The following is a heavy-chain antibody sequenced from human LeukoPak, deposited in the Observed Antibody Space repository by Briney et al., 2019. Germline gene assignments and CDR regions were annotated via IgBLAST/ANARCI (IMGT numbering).Heavy chain of an antibody. D-gene: IGHD2-15*01. CDR2: VTGSADRT. V-gene: IGHV3-23*01. CDR1: GFTSSSYV. J-gene: IGHJ4*02. CDR3: AKYCSGGNCYSGLVY. Sequence: GGSLRLSCAASGFTSSSYVMTWVRQAPGKGLEWVSTVTGSADRTYYADSVKGRFTISRDNSKSTLYLQMNSLRAEDTAVYYCAKYCSGGNCYSGLVYWGQGTLVAVSS.